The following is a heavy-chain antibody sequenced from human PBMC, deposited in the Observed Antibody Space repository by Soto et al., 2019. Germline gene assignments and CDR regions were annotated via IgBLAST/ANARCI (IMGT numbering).Heavy chain of an antibody. V-gene: IGHV3-21*01. J-gene: IGHJ1*01. Sequence: GGSLRLSCAASGFTFSSYSMNWVRQAPGKGLEWVSSISSSSSSIYYADSVKGRFTISRDNLKNSLYLQMNSLRAEDTAVYYCARDSEYCSGGSCYHEYFQHWGQGTLVTVSS. CDR3: ARDSEYCSGGSCYHEYFQH. CDR2: ISSSSSSI. CDR1: GFTFSSYS. D-gene: IGHD2-15*01.